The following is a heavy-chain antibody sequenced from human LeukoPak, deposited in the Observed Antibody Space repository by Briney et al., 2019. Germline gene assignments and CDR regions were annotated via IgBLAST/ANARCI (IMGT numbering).Heavy chain of an antibody. V-gene: IGHV3-53*01. J-gene: IGHJ4*02. CDR2: IYSGGST. D-gene: IGHD3-10*01. CDR1: GFTVSSNY. CDR3: ARMAYGSGSYVPNYFDY. Sequence: GGSLRLSCAASGFTVSSNYMSWVRQAPGKGLEWVSVIYSGGSTYYADSVKGRFTISRGNSKNTLYLQMNSLRAEDTAVYYCARMAYGSGSYVPNYFDYWGQGTLVTVSS.